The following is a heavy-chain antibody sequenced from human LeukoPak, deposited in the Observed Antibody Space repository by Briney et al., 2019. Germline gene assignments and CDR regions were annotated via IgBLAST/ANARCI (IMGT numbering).Heavy chain of an antibody. CDR1: GFTFSNYA. CDR2: ISSSSSYI. Sequence: GGSLRLSCAASGFTFSNYAMNWVRQAPGKGLEWVSSISSSSSYIYYADSVKGRFTISRDNAKNSLYLQMNSLRAEDTAVYYCARFCSSSSFDPWGQGTLVTVSS. D-gene: IGHD6-6*01. J-gene: IGHJ5*02. V-gene: IGHV3-21*01. CDR3: ARFCSSSSFDP.